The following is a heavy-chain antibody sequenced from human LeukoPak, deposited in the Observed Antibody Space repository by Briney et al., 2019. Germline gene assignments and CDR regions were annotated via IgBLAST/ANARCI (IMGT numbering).Heavy chain of an antibody. D-gene: IGHD6-19*01. CDR3: ARDLYSSGWYYFDY. Sequence: GGSLRLSCAASGFTFSSYSMNWVRQAPGKGLEWVSYISSSSSYIYYADSVKGRFTISRDKAQKSLYLQMNSLRAEDTAVYYCARDLYSSGWYYFDYLGQGTLVTVSS. CDR2: ISSSSSYI. CDR1: GFTFSSYS. V-gene: IGHV3-21*01. J-gene: IGHJ4*02.